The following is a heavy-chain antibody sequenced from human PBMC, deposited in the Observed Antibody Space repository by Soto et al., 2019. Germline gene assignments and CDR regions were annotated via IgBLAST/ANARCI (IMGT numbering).Heavy chain of an antibody. CDR1: GYTFTNFG. CDR2: ISAYNGNT. V-gene: IGHV1-18*01. CDR3: AGGGTPMDY. J-gene: IGHJ4*02. Sequence: QVQLVQSGAEVKKPGASVKVSCKASGYTFTNFGISWVRQAPGQGLEWMGWISAYNGNTNYAQNCQGRVTMTTDTSTSTSNRELRSLRSDDTAVYYCAGGGTPMDYWGQETLVTVSS. D-gene: IGHD3-16*01.